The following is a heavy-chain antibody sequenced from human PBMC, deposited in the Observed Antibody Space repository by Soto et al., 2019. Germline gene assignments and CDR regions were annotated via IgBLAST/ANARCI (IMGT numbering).Heavy chain of an antibody. CDR3: ARDTARAMVRIYYGMDV. D-gene: IGHD3-10*01. CDR1: GFTFSSYG. J-gene: IGHJ6*02. CDR2: IWYDGSKK. V-gene: IGHV3-33*01. Sequence: QVQLVESGGGVVQPGRSLRLSCAASGFTFSSYGMHWVRQAPCKGLEWVAGIWYDGSKKYYADSVKGRFTISRDNSKNTLYLEMHSLRAEDTAVYYCARDTARAMVRIYYGMDVWGQGTTVTVSS.